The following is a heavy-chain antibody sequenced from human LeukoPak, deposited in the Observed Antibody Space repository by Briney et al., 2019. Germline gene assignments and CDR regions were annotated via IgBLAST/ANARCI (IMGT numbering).Heavy chain of an antibody. Sequence: PGGSLRLSCAASGLTFSSYWMHWVRQAPGKGLVWVSRINSDGSTTRYADSVKGRFTISRDNSKNTLYLQMNSLRAEDTAVYYCASPYPEYTSSWYTAHNWGQGTLVTVSS. CDR3: ASPYPEYTSSWYTAHN. D-gene: IGHD6-13*01. CDR2: INSDGSTT. V-gene: IGHV3-74*01. J-gene: IGHJ4*02. CDR1: GLTFSSYW.